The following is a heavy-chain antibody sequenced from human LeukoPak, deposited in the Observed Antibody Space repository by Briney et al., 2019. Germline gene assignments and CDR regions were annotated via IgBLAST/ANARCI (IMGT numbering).Heavy chain of an antibody. J-gene: IGHJ6*02. V-gene: IGHV3-48*01. CDR3: ARDVHVVREIPEYYYYYVMDV. Sequence: PGGSLRLSCAASGFTFNSYSMNWVRQAPGKGLEWVSFITSGSGMINYADSVKGRLTISRDNSKNTLYLQMNSLRAEDTALYYCARDVHVVREIPEYYYYYVMDVWGQGTTVTVSS. CDR2: ITSGSGMI. CDR1: GFTFNSYS. D-gene: IGHD3-10*01.